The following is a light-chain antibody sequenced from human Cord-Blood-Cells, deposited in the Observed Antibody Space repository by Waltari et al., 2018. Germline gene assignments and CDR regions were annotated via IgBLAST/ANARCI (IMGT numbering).Light chain of an antibody. J-gene: IGLJ2*01. Sequence: QSALTQPASVSGSPGLSITISCTGTSSDVGSYNLVSWYQQPPGKAPKLMIYEVSKRPSVVSNRFSGSKSGNTASLTISGLQAEDEADYYCCSYAGSSTVVFGGGTKLTVL. CDR3: CSYAGSSTVV. CDR2: EVS. V-gene: IGLV2-23*02. CDR1: SSDVGSYNL.